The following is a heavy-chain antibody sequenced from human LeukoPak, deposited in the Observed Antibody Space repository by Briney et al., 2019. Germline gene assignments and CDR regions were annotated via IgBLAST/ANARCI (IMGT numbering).Heavy chain of an antibody. V-gene: IGHV3-23*01. CDR2: ISGSGGST. Sequence: QSGGSLRLSCAASGFTFSSYAMSWVRQAPGKGLEWVSAISGSGGSTYYADSVKGRFTISRDNSKNTLYLQMNSLRAEDTAVYYCAKDVHYDSSGYYLGWGQGTLVTVSS. D-gene: IGHD3-22*01. J-gene: IGHJ4*02. CDR1: GFTFSSYA. CDR3: AKDVHYDSSGYYLG.